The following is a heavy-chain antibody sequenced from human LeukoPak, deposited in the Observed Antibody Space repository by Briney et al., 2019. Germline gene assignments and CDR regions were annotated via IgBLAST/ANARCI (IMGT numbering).Heavy chain of an antibody. D-gene: IGHD2-15*01. CDR3: ARQEYCSGGSCYTWFDP. CDR1: GYSINNYW. J-gene: IGHJ5*02. V-gene: IGHV5-51*01. CDR2: IYPADSDI. Sequence: GVSLKISCKGSGYSINNYWIGWVRQMPGKGLEWMGIIYPADSDIRYSPSFQGQVTISADKSISTAYLQWSSLKASDTAMYYCARQEYCSGGSCYTWFDPWGQGTLVIVSS.